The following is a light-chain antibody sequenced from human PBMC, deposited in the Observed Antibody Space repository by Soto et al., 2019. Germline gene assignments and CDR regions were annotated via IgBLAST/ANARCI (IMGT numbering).Light chain of an antibody. CDR1: QSLSNIY. V-gene: IGKV3-20*01. CDR3: QQYGTLPCT. Sequence: EIVLTQSPGTLSLSPGERATLSCRASQSLSNIYLAWYQQKPGQAPRVLIYGVSTRATGIPDRFSGSGSGTDFTLTISRLEPEDFAVYYCQQYGTLPCTFGPGTKVDIK. J-gene: IGKJ3*01. CDR2: GVS.